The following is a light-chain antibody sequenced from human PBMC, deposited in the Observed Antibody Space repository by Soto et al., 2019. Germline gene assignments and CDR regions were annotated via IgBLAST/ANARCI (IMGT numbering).Light chain of an antibody. CDR3: QQYNNWPPWT. Sequence: EIVMTPSPATLSVSPGERATLSCRASQSVSSNLAWYQQTPGQAPGLLIYGASTRATGIPARFSGSGSGTEFTLTISSLQSEDFAVYYCQQYNNWPPWTFGQGTKVDI. V-gene: IGKV3-15*01. J-gene: IGKJ1*01. CDR1: QSVSSN. CDR2: GAS.